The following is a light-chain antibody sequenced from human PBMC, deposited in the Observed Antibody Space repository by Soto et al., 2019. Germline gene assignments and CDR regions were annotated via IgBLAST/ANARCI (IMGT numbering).Light chain of an antibody. Sequence: DIVMTQSPDSLAVSLGERATINCKSSQSVLYSSNNKNYPAWYQQKPGQPPKLLIYWASTRESGVPDRFSGSGSGTDFTLTISSLQAEDVAVYYCQQYYNPPRTFGQGTKLEIK. CDR1: QSVLYSSNNKNY. CDR3: QQYYNPPRT. CDR2: WAS. V-gene: IGKV4-1*01. J-gene: IGKJ2*01.